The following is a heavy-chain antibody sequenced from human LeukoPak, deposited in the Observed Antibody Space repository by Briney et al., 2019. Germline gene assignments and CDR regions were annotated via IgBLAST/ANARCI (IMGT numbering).Heavy chain of an antibody. CDR3: ARLRRSPWELLGYFDY. Sequence: PSQTLSLTCTVSGGSISSGSYFWNWIRQPAGKGLEWIGRIYSSGSTNHNPSLESRVTMSVDTSKNQFSLKLSSVTAADTAVYYCARLRRSPWELLGYFDYWGQGTLVTVSS. CDR1: GGSISSGSYF. D-gene: IGHD1-26*01. CDR2: IYSSGST. J-gene: IGHJ4*02. V-gene: IGHV4-61*02.